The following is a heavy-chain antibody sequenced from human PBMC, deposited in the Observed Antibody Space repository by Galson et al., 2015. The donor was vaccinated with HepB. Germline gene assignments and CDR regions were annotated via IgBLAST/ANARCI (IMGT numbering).Heavy chain of an antibody. CDR1: GYIFKKYA. CDR3: VRDGHDDYGGVALDY. D-gene: IGHD4-23*01. J-gene: IGHJ4*02. V-gene: IGHV7-4-1*02. Sequence: SVKVSCKASGYIFKKYAINWVRQAPGQGLQWMGWIDMQTGNPTYARGFTGRFVFSLDTSVSTADLQISSLRAEDTAIYYCVRDGHDDYGGVALDYWGQGTLVTVSS. CDR2: IDMQTGNP.